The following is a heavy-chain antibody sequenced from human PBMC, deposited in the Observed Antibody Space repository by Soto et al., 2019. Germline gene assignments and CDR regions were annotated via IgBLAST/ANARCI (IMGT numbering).Heavy chain of an antibody. D-gene: IGHD2-15*01. Sequence: QVQLVQSGAEVKKPGASVKVSCKASGYTFTSYGISWVRQAPGQGLEWMGWISAYNGNTNYAQKLQGRVTMTTDTATSTAYMELRSLRSDDTAVYYCARGYCMGGSCYYTWFDPWGQGTLVTVSS. CDR3: ARGYCMGGSCYYTWFDP. CDR2: ISAYNGNT. CDR1: GYTFTSYG. J-gene: IGHJ5*02. V-gene: IGHV1-18*01.